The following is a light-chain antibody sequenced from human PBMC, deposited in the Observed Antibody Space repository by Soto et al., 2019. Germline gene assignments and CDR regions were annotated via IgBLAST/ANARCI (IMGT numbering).Light chain of an antibody. J-gene: IGKJ4*01. CDR3: QQYNGYPLT. Sequence: DIQMTQSPSTLSASVGDRVTITCRANQTLRTWLAWYQQKPGKAPKLLIYDVSILQSGVPSRFSGSGSGTEFTLTISSLQPDDFATYYCQQYNGYPLTFGGGTKVDFK. CDR2: DVS. V-gene: IGKV1-5*01. CDR1: QTLRTW.